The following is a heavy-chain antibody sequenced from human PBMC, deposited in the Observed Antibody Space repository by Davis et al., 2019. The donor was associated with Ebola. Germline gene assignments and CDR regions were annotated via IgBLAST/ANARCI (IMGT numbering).Heavy chain of an antibody. Sequence: PGGSLRLSCAASGFTFSSYAMSWVRQAPGKGLEWVSAISGSGGSTYYADSVKGRFTISRDNSKNTLYLQMNSLRAEDTAVYYCAKDVEWELLIVHDAFDIWGQGTMVTVSS. V-gene: IGHV3-23*01. J-gene: IGHJ3*02. CDR2: ISGSGGST. CDR3: AKDVEWELLIVHDAFDI. D-gene: IGHD1-26*01. CDR1: GFTFSSYA.